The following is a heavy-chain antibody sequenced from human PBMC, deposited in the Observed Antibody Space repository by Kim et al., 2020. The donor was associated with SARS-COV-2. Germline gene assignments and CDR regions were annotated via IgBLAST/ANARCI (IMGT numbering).Heavy chain of an antibody. D-gene: IGHD3-9*01. CDR1: GFTFSDYC. J-gene: IGHJ4*02. Sequence: GGSLRLSCAASGFTFSDYCMHWVRQAPGKGLVWVSRLGSDRSDIFYADSVRGRFTISRDNAKSTMSLQMNSLRAEDTAVYYCVRGHCRGGSGYSGAGHFDYWGQGSLVTVPS. CDR2: LGSDRSDI. V-gene: IGHV3-74*01. CDR3: VRGHCRGGSGYSGAGHFDY.